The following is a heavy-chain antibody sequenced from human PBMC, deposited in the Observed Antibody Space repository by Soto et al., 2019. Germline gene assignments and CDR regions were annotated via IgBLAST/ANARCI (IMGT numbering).Heavy chain of an antibody. V-gene: IGHV4-30-2*01. CDR1: GGSISSGGYS. CDR3: ARVPDR. CDR2: IYHSGST. D-gene: IGHD2-2*01. Sequence: PSYSLSLTCAVSGGSISSGGYSWSWIRQPPGKGLEWIGYIYHSGSTYYNPSLKSRVTISVDRSKNQFSLKLSSVTAADTAVYYCARVPDRWGQGTLVTVSS. J-gene: IGHJ5*02.